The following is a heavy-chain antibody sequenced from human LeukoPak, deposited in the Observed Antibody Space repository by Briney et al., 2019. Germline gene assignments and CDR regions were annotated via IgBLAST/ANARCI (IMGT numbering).Heavy chain of an antibody. CDR3: ARVATGSYDWFDP. CDR1: GYTLTELS. CDR2: INSDGSTT. Sequence: ASVKVSCKVSGYTLTELSMHWVRQAPGKGLVWVSRINSDGSTTSYADSVKGRFTISRDNSKNTLYLQMNSLRAEDTAVYFCARVATGSYDWFDPRGQGTLVTVSS. V-gene: IGHV3-74*01. D-gene: IGHD3-10*01. J-gene: IGHJ5*02.